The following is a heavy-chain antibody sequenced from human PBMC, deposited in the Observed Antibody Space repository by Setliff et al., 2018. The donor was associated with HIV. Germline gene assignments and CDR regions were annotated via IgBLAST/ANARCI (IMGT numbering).Heavy chain of an antibody. V-gene: IGHV1-2*02. CDR2: VNPDSGGT. CDR1: GYTFTGYY. D-gene: IGHD6-13*01. Sequence: ASVKVSCKASGYTFTGYYVHWMRQAPGQGLEWVGWVNPDSGGTNYAQKFQGRVTMARVTSLSTAYMELSRLRSDDTAVYYCARRLAAAGRGYFDLWGQGTLVTVSS. CDR3: ARRLAAAGRGYFDL. J-gene: IGHJ4*02.